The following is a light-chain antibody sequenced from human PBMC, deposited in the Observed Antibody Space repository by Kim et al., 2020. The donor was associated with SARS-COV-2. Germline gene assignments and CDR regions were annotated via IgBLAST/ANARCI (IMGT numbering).Light chain of an antibody. Sequence: VGPKVRITCQGDSLSGYFVSWYQQKPGQAPVLVIYGNTIRPSVIPDLSSGSNSGTTASLTSTGSQAEDEADYYCNSRDSSGDHYVFATGTKVTVL. CDR1: SLSGYF. V-gene: IGLV3-19*01. CDR3: NSRDSSGDHYV. J-gene: IGLJ1*01. CDR2: GNT.